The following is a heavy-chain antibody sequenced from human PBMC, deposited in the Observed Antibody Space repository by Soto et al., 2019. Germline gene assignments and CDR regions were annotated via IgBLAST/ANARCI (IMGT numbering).Heavy chain of an antibody. CDR3: ARYDYVWGSYRQNHFDY. CDR1: SGSFSGYY. CDR2: IDHAGAT. J-gene: IGHJ4*02. V-gene: IGHV4-34*01. Sequence: PSETLSLTCAVYSGSFSGYYWSWIRQPPGKGLEWIGEIDHAGATNYNPSLNSRVTISMDTSKNQFSLKLSSVTAADTAVYYCARYDYVWGSYRQNHFDYWGQGTLVTVSS. D-gene: IGHD3-16*02.